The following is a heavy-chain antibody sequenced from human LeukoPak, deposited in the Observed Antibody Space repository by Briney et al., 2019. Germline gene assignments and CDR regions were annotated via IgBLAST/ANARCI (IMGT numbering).Heavy chain of an antibody. V-gene: IGHV3-48*01. CDR2: ISSSSSTI. J-gene: IGHJ4*02. CDR1: GFTFSSYS. CDR3: ARGIAARHFDY. D-gene: IGHD6-6*01. Sequence: GGSLRLSCAASGFTFSSYSMNWVRQAPGKGLEWVSYISSSSSTIYYADSVKGRFTISRDNAKNSLYLQMNSLRAEDTAVYYCARGIAARHFDYWGQGTLVTVSS.